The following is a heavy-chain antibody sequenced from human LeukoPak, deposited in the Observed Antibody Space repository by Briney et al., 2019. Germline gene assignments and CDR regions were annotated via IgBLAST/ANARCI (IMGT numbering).Heavy chain of an antibody. V-gene: IGHV4-30-2*01. CDR2: IYRSGST. Sequence: PSETLSLTCAVSGGSVSSGGYSWSWIRQPPGKGLEWIGYIYRSGSTYYNPSLKSRVTISVDRSKNQFSLKLSSVTAADTAVYYCARGEDYYDSSGSPFDPWGQGTLVTVSS. CDR1: GGSVSSGGYS. J-gene: IGHJ5*02. D-gene: IGHD3-22*01. CDR3: ARGEDYYDSSGSPFDP.